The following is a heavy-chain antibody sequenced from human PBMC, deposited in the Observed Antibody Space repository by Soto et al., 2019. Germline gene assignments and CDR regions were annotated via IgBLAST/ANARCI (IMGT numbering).Heavy chain of an antibody. CDR1: GITFTGYS. CDR3: AKVSVGGGTLSYLDY. Sequence: GGAPTLSCTVSGITFTGYSLHWVGHASVKRLEWVALVSYDGSNKYFADSLQGRFTISRDKSKNTVSLQMTGLRHDDTAIYYCAKVSVGGGTLSYLDYWGHGAVCTVSS. D-gene: IGHD1-26*01. V-gene: IGHV3-30*17. CDR2: VSYDGSNK. J-gene: IGHJ4*01.